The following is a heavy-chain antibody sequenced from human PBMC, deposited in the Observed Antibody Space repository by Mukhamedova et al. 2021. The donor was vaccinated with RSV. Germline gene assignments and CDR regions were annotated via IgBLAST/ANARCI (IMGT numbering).Heavy chain of an antibody. Sequence: GLEWIGEINHSGSTNYNPSLKSRVTISVDTSKNQFSLKLSSVTAADTAVYYCARGSSWYRYGMDVWGQGTTVTVSS. CDR3: ARGSSWYRYGMDV. J-gene: IGHJ6*02. D-gene: IGHD6-13*01. V-gene: IGHV4-34*01. CDR2: INHSGST.